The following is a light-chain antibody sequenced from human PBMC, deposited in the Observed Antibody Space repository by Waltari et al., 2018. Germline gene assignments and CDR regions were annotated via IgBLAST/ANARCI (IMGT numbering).Light chain of an antibody. CDR1: SSDIGGYNY. CDR2: DVT. J-gene: IGLJ2*01. Sequence: GTSSDIGGYNYVSWYQQHPGKAPKLMIYDVTKRPSGVSDRFSGSKSGNTAALTISGLQAEDEADYYCSSYTSTSTLGIFGGGTKLTVL. CDR3: SSYTSTSTLGI. V-gene: IGLV2-14*03.